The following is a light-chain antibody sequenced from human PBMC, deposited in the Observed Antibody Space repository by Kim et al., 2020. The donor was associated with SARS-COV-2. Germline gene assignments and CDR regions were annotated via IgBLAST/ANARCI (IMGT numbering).Light chain of an antibody. J-gene: IGKJ4*01. Sequence: SLSPGESPTLSCKASQSVSTYLAWYHHKPGQAPRLLIHDASNRATGVPPRFSGGGSGTDFTLTISSLEPEDFAIYYCQQRSNWPPTFGGGTKLEI. CDR2: DAS. V-gene: IGKV3-11*01. CDR1: QSVSTY. CDR3: QQRSNWPPT.